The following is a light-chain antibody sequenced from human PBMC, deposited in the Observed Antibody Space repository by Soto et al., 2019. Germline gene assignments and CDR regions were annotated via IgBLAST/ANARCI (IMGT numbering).Light chain of an antibody. J-gene: IGKJ1*01. CDR3: LQGTLWWT. Sequence: DIVMTQTPLSLSVTLGQPAAISCRSSESLVDRNGNTYLSWYHQRPGQPPRLIIHRVSNRFSGVPERFSGSGAGTDFTLEISRVEAEDVGIYYCLQGTLWWTFGQGTKVEI. CDR1: ESLVDRNGNTY. V-gene: IGKV2-24*01. CDR2: RVS.